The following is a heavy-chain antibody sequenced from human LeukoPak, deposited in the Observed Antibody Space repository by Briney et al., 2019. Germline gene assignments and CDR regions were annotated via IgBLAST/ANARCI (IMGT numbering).Heavy chain of an antibody. CDR1: GFTFSSYS. CDR2: ISSSSSYI. V-gene: IGHV3-21*01. CDR3: ARDRERSSSWTGAFDI. Sequence: GGSLRLSCAASGFTFSSYSMNWVRQAPGKGLEWVSSISSSSSYIYYADSVKGRFTISRDNAKNSLYLQMNSLRAEDTAVYYCARDRERSSSWTGAFDIWGQGTMVTVSS. J-gene: IGHJ3*02. D-gene: IGHD6-13*01.